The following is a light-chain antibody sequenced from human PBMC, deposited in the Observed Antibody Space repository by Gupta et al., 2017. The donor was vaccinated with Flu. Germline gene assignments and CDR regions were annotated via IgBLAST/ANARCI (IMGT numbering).Light chain of an antibody. Sequence: PPSRSASVGDRVTITCRASQSIYEYVNWYQQKPGEAPRLLIYAASTLQSGVPSRFSGSGSGSXFTLTIXSLQPEDLATYYCQQAYKSPPTFGXGTTVDVK. CDR3: QQAYKSPPT. V-gene: IGKV1-39*01. CDR2: AAS. J-gene: IGKJ1*01. CDR1: QSIYEY.